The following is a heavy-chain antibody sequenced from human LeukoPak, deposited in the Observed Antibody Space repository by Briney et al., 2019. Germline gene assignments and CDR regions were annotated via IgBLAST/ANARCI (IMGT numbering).Heavy chain of an antibody. D-gene: IGHD5-12*01. J-gene: IGHJ4*02. CDR1: GFTFSSYA. CDR3: AKGLRARGPGRSGYSGSDWGFDY. V-gene: IGHV3-23*01. Sequence: GGSLRLSCAASGFTFSSYAMSWVRQAPGKGLEWVSAISGSGGSTYYADSVKGRFTISRDNSKNTLYLQMNSLRAEDTAVYYCAKGLRARGPGRSGYSGSDWGFDYWGQGTLVTVSS. CDR2: ISGSGGST.